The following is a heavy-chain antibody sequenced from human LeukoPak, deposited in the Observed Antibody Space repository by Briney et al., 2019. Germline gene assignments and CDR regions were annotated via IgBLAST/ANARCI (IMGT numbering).Heavy chain of an antibody. CDR2: IKSKNDGGTT. V-gene: IGHV3-15*01. CDR1: EFTFFNAW. J-gene: IGHJ4*02. Sequence: GGSLRLSCAASEFTFFNAWMSWVRQAPGEGLEWVGHIKSKNDGGTTDYAAPAKGRFTISRDDSKNTLYLQMNSLKTEDTAVYYCATIMRYYDSSGLEYWGQGALVTVSS. CDR3: ATIMRYYDSSGLEY. D-gene: IGHD3-22*01.